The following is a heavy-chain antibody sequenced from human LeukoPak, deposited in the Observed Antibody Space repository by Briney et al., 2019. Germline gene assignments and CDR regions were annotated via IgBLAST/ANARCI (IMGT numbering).Heavy chain of an antibody. D-gene: IGHD1-1*01. CDR2: ISGNGGST. Sequence: GGSLRLSCAASGFTFSSYAMHWVRQAPGKGLEYVSAISGNGGSTYYANSVKGRFTISRDNSKNTLYLQMGSLRAEDTALDHCARDATGTTVFDYWGQGTLVTVSS. CDR3: ARDATGTTVFDY. CDR1: GFTFSSYA. J-gene: IGHJ4*02. V-gene: IGHV3-64*01.